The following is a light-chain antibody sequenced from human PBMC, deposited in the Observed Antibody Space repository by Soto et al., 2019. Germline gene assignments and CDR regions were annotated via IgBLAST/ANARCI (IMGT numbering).Light chain of an antibody. V-gene: IGLV2-14*03. CDR2: ANS. CDR3: QSYDSSLSAYV. CDR1: SSDVGGYNY. Sequence: QSALTQPASVSGSPGQWITISCTGTSSDVGGYNYVSWYQHHPGKAPKPLIYANSNRPSGVPDRFSGSKSGTSASLAITGLQAEDEADYHCQSYDSSLSAYVFGTGTKVTVL. J-gene: IGLJ1*01.